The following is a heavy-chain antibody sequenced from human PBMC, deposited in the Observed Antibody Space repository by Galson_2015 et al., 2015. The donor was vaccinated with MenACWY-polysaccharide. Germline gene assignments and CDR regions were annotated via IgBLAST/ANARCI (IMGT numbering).Heavy chain of an antibody. V-gene: IGHV7-4-1*02. J-gene: IGHJ3*02. CDR3: ARPLRPFYSGSYRNDAFDI. CDR2: INTNTGNP. CDR1: GYTFTSYA. D-gene: IGHD1-26*01. Sequence: SVKVSCKASGYTFTSYAMNWVRQAPGQGLEWMGWINTNTGNPTYAQGFTGRFVFSLDTSVSTAYLQISSLKAEDTAVYYCARPLRPFYSGSYRNDAFDIWGQGTMVTVSS.